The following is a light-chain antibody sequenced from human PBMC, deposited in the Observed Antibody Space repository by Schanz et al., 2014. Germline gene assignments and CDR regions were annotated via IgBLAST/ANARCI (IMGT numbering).Light chain of an antibody. CDR1: ESVWSDH. Sequence: EIVMTQSPATLSVSPGERATLSCRASESVWSDHLAWYQQKPGQAPRLLIYGASTRASGIPDRFSGSGSGTDFTLTISRLEPGDFAVFYCQQYGTSQFTFGPGTKVDIK. V-gene: IGKV3-20*01. CDR2: GAS. CDR3: QQYGTSQFT. J-gene: IGKJ3*01.